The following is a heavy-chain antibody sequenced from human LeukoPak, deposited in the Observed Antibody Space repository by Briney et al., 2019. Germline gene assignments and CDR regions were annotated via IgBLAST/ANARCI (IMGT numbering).Heavy chain of an antibody. CDR1: GFIFSSYW. CDR3: ARGHTAVTRHFDF. CDR2: IYSGGST. D-gene: IGHD4-17*01. J-gene: IGHJ4*02. V-gene: IGHV3-66*01. Sequence: GGSLRLSCAASGFIFSSYWMTWVRQAPGKGLEWVSLIYSGGSTYYADSVKGRFTISRDDAKNLLYLDMNSLRAEDTAVYYCARGHTAVTRHFDFWGQGTLVTVSS.